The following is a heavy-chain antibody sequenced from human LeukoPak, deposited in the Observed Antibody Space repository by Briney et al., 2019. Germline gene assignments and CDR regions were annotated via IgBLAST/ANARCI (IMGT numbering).Heavy chain of an antibody. CDR2: ISYSGST. CDR1: GDSISRSHYY. V-gene: IGHV4-39*01. D-gene: IGHD2-21*01. Sequence: ASETLSLTCTVSGDSISRSHYYWGWIRQPPGKGLEWIGSISYSGSTYYNTSLKSRVTISMDTSKNQSSLKLSSVTAADTALYYCARPTSHIGSYFDYWGQGALVTVSS. J-gene: IGHJ4*02. CDR3: ARPTSHIGSYFDY.